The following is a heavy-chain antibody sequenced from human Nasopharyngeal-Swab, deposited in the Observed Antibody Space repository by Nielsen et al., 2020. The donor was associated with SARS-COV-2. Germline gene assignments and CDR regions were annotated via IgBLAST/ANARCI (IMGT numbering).Heavy chain of an antibody. CDR2: IYYSGST. CDR1: GGSISSGGYY. D-gene: IGHD6-6*01. CDR3: ARWWRAARPKGGHAFDI. J-gene: IGHJ3*02. Sequence: SETLSLTCTVSGGSISSGGYYWSWIRQHPGKGLEWIGYIYYSGSTYYNPSLKSRVTISVDTSKNQFSLKLSSVTAAETAVYYCARWWRAARPKGGHAFDIWGQGTMVTVSS. V-gene: IGHV4-31*03.